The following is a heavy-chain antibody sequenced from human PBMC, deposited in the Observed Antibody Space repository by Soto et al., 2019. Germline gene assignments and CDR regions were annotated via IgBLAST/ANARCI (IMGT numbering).Heavy chain of an antibody. D-gene: IGHD3-10*01. CDR1: GFTFSSYG. Sequence: GGSLRLSCAASGFTFSSYGMHWVRQAPGKGLEWVAVISYDGSNKYYADSVKGRFTISRDNSKNTLYLQMNSLRVEDTAVYFCAKDFKVSGSHYGTLNYYYGMDVWGQGTTVTVSS. J-gene: IGHJ6*02. CDR2: ISYDGSNK. CDR3: AKDFKVSGSHYGTLNYYYGMDV. V-gene: IGHV3-30*18.